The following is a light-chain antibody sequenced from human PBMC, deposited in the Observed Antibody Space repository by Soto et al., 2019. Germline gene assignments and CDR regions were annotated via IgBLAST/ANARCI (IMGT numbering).Light chain of an antibody. CDR3: QHYNSYSEE. J-gene: IGKJ1*01. CDR1: QTISSW. V-gene: IGKV1-5*03. Sequence: DIQMTQSPSTLSGSVGDRVTITCRASQTISSWLAGYQQKPGKAPKLLIYKASTLKSGVPSSFSGSGSGTEFTHSISSLQTDDFATYYCQHYNSYSEEFGKGTKVELK. CDR2: KAS.